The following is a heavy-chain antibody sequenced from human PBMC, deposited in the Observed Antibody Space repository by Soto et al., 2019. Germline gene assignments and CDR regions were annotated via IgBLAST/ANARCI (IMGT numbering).Heavy chain of an antibody. Sequence: GGSLRLSSAASGFTFSSYGMHWVRQAPGKGLEWVAVISYDGSNKYHADSVKGRFTISRDDSKNTLYLQMNSLRSEDTAVYYSAKERSDYYGSCWDYWGQGTLVTVSS. CDR2: ISYDGSNK. V-gene: IGHV3-30*18. J-gene: IGHJ4*02. D-gene: IGHD2-15*01. CDR1: GFTFSSYG. CDR3: AKERSDYYGSCWDY.